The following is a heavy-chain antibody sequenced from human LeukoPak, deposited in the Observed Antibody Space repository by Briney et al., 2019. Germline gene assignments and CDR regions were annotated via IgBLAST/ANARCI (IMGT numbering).Heavy chain of an antibody. V-gene: IGHV3-7*05. D-gene: IGHD5-18*01. CDR3: ARDGYSHPHGY. Sequence: PGGSLRLSCAASGFTFSSYWMSWVRQAPGKAPEWVANIKQDGSEKYYVDSVKGRFTISRDNAKNSLYLQMNSLRAEDTAVYYCARDGYSHPHGYWGQGTLVTVSS. CDR1: GFTFSSYW. J-gene: IGHJ4*02. CDR2: IKQDGSEK.